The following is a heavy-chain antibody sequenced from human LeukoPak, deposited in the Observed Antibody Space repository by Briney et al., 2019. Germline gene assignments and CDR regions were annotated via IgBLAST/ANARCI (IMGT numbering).Heavy chain of an antibody. V-gene: IGHV3-7*01. Sequence: GGSLTLSCADSGSTFSRHWMGWVRQAPGKGLEWVANIKEDGSVKNYVDSVKGRFTISRDNAKNSLYLQMNSLRAEDTAVYYCMAESSSPWEGYWGQGTLVTVSS. CDR1: GSTFSRHW. CDR3: MAESSSPWEGY. D-gene: IGHD6-6*01. CDR2: IKEDGSVK. J-gene: IGHJ4*02.